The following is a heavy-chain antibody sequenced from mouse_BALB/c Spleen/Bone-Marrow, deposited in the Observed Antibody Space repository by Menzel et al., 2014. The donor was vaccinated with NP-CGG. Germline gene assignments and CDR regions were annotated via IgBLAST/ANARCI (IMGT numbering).Heavy chain of an antibody. J-gene: IGHJ3*01. CDR1: AFSLTSYG. D-gene: IGHD1-1*01. Sequence: VQLQQSGPGLVQPSQSLSITCTVSAFSLTSYGVHWVRQSPGKGLEWLGVIWSGGSTDYNAAFISRLSISKDNSKSQVFFKMNSLQANDTAIYYCARNYYGSSAYWGQGTLVTVSA. V-gene: IGHV2-2*02. CDR3: ARNYYGSSAY. CDR2: IWSGGST.